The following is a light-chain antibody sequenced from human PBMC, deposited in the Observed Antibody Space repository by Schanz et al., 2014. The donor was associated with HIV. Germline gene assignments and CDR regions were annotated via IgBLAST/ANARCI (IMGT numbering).Light chain of an antibody. J-gene: IGLJ2*01. CDR3: SSYVGNKNLL. Sequence: QSALTQPASVSGSPGQSITISCTGTSSDIGGYNYVSWYQQHPGKAPKLMIYDVSHRPSGVSNRFSGSKSGNTASLTVSGLQAEDEADYYCSSYVGNKNLLFGGGTKLTVL. CDR1: SSDIGGYNY. V-gene: IGLV2-14*03. CDR2: DVS.